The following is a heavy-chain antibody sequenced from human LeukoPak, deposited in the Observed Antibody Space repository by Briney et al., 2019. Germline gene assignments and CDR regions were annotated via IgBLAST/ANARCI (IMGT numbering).Heavy chain of an antibody. CDR3: ARGYYDSSGYSLFDY. J-gene: IGHJ4*02. V-gene: IGHV1-18*01. CDR1: GYTFTSYG. D-gene: IGHD3-22*01. Sequence: ASVKVSCKASGYTFTSYGISWVRQAPGQELEWMGWISAYNGNTNYAQKLQGRVTMTTDTSTSTAYMELRSLRSDDTAVYYCARGYYDSSGYSLFDYWGQGTLVTVSS. CDR2: ISAYNGNT.